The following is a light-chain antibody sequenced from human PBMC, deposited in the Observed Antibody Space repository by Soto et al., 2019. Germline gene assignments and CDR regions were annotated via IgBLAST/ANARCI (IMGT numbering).Light chain of an antibody. Sequence: DIQMTQSPSTLSASVGDRVTITCRASQSISSWLAWYQQKPGKAPKLLIYKASSLESGVPSRFSGSGSGTEFTLTISSLQPHDFATYYCQQYNSVYTFCQGTKLEIK. CDR3: QQYNSVYT. CDR1: QSISSW. J-gene: IGKJ2*01. V-gene: IGKV1-5*03. CDR2: KAS.